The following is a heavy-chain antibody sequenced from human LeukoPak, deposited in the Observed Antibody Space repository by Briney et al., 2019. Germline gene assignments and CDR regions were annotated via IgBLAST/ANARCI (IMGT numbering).Heavy chain of an antibody. CDR2: IYPGDSDT. Sequence: GESLKISCKGSGYSFTSYWIGWVRQMPGKGLEWMGIIYPGDSDTRYSPSFQGQVTISADKSISTAYLQWSSLKASDTAMYYCARHGPDTTMATGSDYWGQGTLVTVSS. CDR3: ARHGPDTTMATGSDY. CDR1: GYSFTSYW. J-gene: IGHJ4*02. V-gene: IGHV5-51*01. D-gene: IGHD5-18*01.